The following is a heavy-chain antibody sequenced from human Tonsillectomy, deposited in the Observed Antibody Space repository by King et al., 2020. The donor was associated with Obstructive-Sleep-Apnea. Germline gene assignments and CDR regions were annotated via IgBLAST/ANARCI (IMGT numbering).Heavy chain of an antibody. J-gene: IGHJ3*02. CDR1: GGSISTYY. V-gene: IGHV4-59*01. CDR3: ARDKGYGDPSDAFDI. Sequence: QLQESGPGLVKPSETLSLNCTVSGGSISTYYWSWIRQPPGKGLEWLGYVYYSGTTTYNPSLNSRVTMSVDTSKNQFSLKLTSVTAADTAVYYCARDKGYGDPSDAFDIWGQGTMVTVSS. CDR2: VYYSGTT. D-gene: IGHD5-18*01.